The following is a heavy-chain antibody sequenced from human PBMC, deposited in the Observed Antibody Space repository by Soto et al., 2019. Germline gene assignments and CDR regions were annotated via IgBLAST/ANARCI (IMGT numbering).Heavy chain of an antibody. J-gene: IGHJ5*02. Sequence: QVQLVQSGPEVKNPGASVKISCKAFGYTFTRYTMNLVRQAPGQRLEWMGWINPDNGNTKSSQKFQDRVIITRDTSASTAYMDMSSLKSEDTAVYYCARGIATGQLDPWGQGTLVTVSS. CDR3: ARGIATGQLDP. D-gene: IGHD2-15*01. CDR2: INPDNGNT. V-gene: IGHV1-3*01. CDR1: GYTFTRYT.